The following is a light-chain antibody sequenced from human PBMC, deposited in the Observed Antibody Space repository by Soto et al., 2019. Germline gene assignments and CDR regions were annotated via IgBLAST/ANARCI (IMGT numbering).Light chain of an antibody. V-gene: IGKV1-39*01. Sequence: DIQMTQSPSTLSGSVGDRVTITCRASQTISSWLAWYQQKPGKAPKLLIYGASSLQSGVPLRFSGSGSGTDFTLTISSLEPEDFATYYCQESYSTLWGTCGQGTKV. CDR3: QESYSTLWGT. CDR1: QTISSW. J-gene: IGKJ1*01. CDR2: GAS.